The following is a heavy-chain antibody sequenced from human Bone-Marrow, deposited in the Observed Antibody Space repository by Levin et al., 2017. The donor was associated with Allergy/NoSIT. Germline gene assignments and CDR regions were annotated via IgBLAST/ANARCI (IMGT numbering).Heavy chain of an antibody. CDR2: IYYSGST. CDR3: TRLPHESVWGSYKPLDYFDF. J-gene: IGHJ4*02. D-gene: IGHD3-16*01. Sequence: KSSETLSLTCSVSGASISTSDYFWGWVRQPPGKGLEWIGTIYYSGSTYYSPSLRSRVTISVDTSKNQISLDLTHVTAADTAVYYCTRLPHESVWGSYKPLDYFDFWGQGILVTVSS. V-gene: IGHV4-39*01. CDR1: GASISTSDYF.